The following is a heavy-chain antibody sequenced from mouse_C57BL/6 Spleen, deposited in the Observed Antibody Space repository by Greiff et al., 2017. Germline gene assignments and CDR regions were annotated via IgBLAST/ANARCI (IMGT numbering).Heavy chain of an antibody. J-gene: IGHJ1*03. Sequence: QVQLQQPGAELVKPGASVKMSCKASGYTFTSYWITWVKQRPGQGLEWIGDIYPGSGSTNYNEKFKSKATLTVDTSSSTAYMQLSSLTSEDSAVYYGARYYYGSSYGLYFDVWGTGTTVTVSS. CDR2: IYPGSGST. CDR3: ARYYYGSSYGLYFDV. V-gene: IGHV1-55*01. D-gene: IGHD1-1*01. CDR1: GYTFTSYW.